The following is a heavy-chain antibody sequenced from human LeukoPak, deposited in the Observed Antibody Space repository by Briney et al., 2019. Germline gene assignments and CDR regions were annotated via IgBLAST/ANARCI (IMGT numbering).Heavy chain of an antibody. CDR2: ISYDGSNK. CDR1: GFTFSSYA. J-gene: IGHJ4*02. D-gene: IGHD3-10*01. CDR3: ARDMVWFDY. Sequence: GGSLRLSCAASGFTFSSYAMHWVRQAPGKGLEWVAVISYDGSNKYYADSVKGRFTISRDNAKNSLYLQMNSLRAEDTAVYYCARDMVWFDYWGQGTLVTVSS. V-gene: IGHV3-30-3*01.